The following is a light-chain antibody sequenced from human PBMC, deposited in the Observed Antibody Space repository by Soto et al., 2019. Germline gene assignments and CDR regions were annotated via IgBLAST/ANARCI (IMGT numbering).Light chain of an antibody. CDR2: DVS. J-gene: IGLJ1*01. CDR3: CSYAGSYTHYV. CDR1: SSDVGGYNY. Sequence: QSALTQPRSVSGSPGQSVTISCTETSSDVGGYNYVSWYQQHPGKAPKLMIYDVSKRPSGVPDRFSGSKSGNTASLTISGLQAEDEADYYCCSYAGSYTHYVFGTGTKLTVL. V-gene: IGLV2-11*01.